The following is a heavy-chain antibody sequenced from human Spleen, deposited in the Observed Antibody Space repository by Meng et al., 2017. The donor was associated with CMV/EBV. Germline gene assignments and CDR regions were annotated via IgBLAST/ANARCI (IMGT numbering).Heavy chain of an antibody. D-gene: IGHD6-13*01. CDR2: ISSSSSYI. V-gene: IGHV3-21*01. CDR3: ARSWDGMDV. J-gene: IGHJ6*02. CDR1: GLIFNTYN. Sequence: GESLKISCAASGLIFNTYNMMWVRQPPGKGLEWVSSISSSSSYIYYAASLEGRFTISRDNAKNSVYLQMNSLSAEDTGVYYCARSWDGMDVWGQGTTVTVSS.